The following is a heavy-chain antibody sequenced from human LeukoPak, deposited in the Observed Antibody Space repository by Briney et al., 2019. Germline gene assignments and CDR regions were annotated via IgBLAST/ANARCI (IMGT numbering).Heavy chain of an antibody. CDR2: IKENGSEK. CDR3: VRDGHQEMLTWC. D-gene: IGHD3-16*01. V-gene: IGHV3-7*05. Sequence: GGSLRLSCAASGFTFRSEWMSWVRQAPGKGLEYVANIKENGSEKYYVDSVKGRFTISRDNSKNSLHLQMNSLRGEDTAVYYCVRDGHQEMLTWCWGQGTLVTVSS. CDR1: GFTFRSEW. J-gene: IGHJ4*02.